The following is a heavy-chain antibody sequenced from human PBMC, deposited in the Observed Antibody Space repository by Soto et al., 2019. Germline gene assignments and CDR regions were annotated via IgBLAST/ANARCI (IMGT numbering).Heavy chain of an antibody. CDR1: VYSFTSYW. Sequence: PGESLKISCKGSVYSFTSYWIGWLRQMPVKGLEWMGIIYPGDSDTRYSPSFQGQVTISADKSISTAYLQWSSLKASDTAMYYCVRLGPIAVAGGIEYWGKGTMVTASS. J-gene: IGHJ4*02. V-gene: IGHV5-51*01. CDR3: VRLGPIAVAGGIEY. D-gene: IGHD6-19*01. CDR2: IYPGDSDT.